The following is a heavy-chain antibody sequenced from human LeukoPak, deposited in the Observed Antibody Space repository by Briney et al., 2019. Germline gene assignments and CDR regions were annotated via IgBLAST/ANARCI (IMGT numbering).Heavy chain of an antibody. D-gene: IGHD6-13*01. CDR1: GYTFTSYA. Sequence: GAPVKVSCKASGYTFTSYAMHWVRQAPGQRLEWMGWINAGNGNTKYSQEFQGRVTITRDTSASTAYMELSSLRSEDMAVYYCARELVDSSWKVYYFDYWGQGTLVTVSS. V-gene: IGHV1-3*03. CDR2: INAGNGNT. CDR3: ARELVDSSWKVYYFDY. J-gene: IGHJ4*02.